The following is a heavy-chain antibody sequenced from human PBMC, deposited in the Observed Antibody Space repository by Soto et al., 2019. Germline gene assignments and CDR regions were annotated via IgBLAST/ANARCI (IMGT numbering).Heavy chain of an antibody. CDR3: ARVPACDSSGYYLY. CDR2: VNTYSGYT. CDR1: GYTFTSYG. J-gene: IGHJ4*02. V-gene: IGHV1-18*01. D-gene: IGHD3-22*01. Sequence: GASVKVSCKASGYTFTSYGISWVRQAPGQGLEWMGCVNTYSGYTKYSKKFQGRVTMTADTSTSTAYMDLRSLTSADTAVFYCARVPACDSSGYYLYWGQGTLVTVSS.